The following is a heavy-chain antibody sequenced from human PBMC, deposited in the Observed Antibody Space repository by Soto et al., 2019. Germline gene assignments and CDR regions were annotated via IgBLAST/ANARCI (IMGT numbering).Heavy chain of an antibody. V-gene: IGHV3-53*01. J-gene: IGHJ4*02. Sequence: GGSLRLSCAASGFTVSSNCMSWVRQAPGKGLEWVSVIYSGGSTYYADSMKGRFTISRDNSKNTLYLQMNSLRAEDTAVYYCASRGRTPGFDYWGQGTLVTVSS. CDR2: IYSGGST. CDR1: GFTVSSNC. CDR3: ASRGRTPGFDY. D-gene: IGHD1-26*01.